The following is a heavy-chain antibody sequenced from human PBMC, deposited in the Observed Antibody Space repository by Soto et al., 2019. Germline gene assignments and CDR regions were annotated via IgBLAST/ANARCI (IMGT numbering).Heavy chain of an antibody. J-gene: IGHJ4*02. CDR2: ISYDGSNK. CDR1: GFTFSSYA. CDR3: ARDGATASPGDLDY. D-gene: IGHD5-12*01. V-gene: IGHV3-30-3*01. Sequence: QVQLVESGGGVVQPGRSLRLSCAASGFTFSSYAMHWVRQAPGKGLEWVAVISYDGSNKYYADSVKGRFTISRDNSKNSLYLQMNILRAEDTAVYYCARDGATASPGDLDYWGQGTLVTVSS.